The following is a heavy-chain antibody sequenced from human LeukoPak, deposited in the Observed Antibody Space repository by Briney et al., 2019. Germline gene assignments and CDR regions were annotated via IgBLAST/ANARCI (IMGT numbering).Heavy chain of an antibody. J-gene: IGHJ6*02. V-gene: IGHV1-8*01. Sequence: GASVKVSCKASGYTFTSYDINWVRQATGQGLEWMGWMNPNSGNTGYALKFQGRVTMTRNTSISTAYMELSSLRSEDTAVYYCARGLYSSSWYLNAYYYYYGMDVWGQGTTVTVSS. CDR2: MNPNSGNT. CDR1: GYTFTSYD. CDR3: ARGLYSSSWYLNAYYYYYGMDV. D-gene: IGHD6-13*01.